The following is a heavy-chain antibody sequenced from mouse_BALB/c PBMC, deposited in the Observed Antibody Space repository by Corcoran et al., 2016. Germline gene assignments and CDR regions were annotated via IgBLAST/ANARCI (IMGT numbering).Heavy chain of an antibody. J-gene: IGHJ1*01. CDR1: GYTFTDYY. Sequence: EVQLQQSGPELVKPGASVKMSCKASGYTFTDYYMKWMKQSLGKSLEWIGDVNPNNGDTNYDQKFKGKATLTVDKASSTAYMQLNSLTSEDSAVYYCARDREWYFDVWGAGTTVTVSS. CDR2: VNPNNGDT. CDR3: ARDREWYFDV. D-gene: IGHD2-14*01. V-gene: IGHV1-26*01.